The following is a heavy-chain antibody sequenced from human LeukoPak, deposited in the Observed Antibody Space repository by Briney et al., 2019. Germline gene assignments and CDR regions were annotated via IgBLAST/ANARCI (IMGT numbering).Heavy chain of an antibody. CDR2: IIPIFGTA. CDR1: GGTFSSYA. J-gene: IGHJ5*02. D-gene: IGHD6-6*01. Sequence: APVKVSCKASGGTFSSYAISWVRQAPGQGLEWMGGIIPIFGTANYAQKFQGRVTITADESTSTAYMELSSLRSEDTAVYYCARLVLNWFDPWGQGTLVTVSS. V-gene: IGHV1-69*13. CDR3: ARLVLNWFDP.